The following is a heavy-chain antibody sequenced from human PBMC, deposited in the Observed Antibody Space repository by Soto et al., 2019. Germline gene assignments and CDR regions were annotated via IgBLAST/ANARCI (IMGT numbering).Heavy chain of an antibody. J-gene: IGHJ6*02. Sequence: PSETLSLTCTVSGGSISSYYWSWIRQPPGKGLEWIGYIYYSGSTNYNPSLKSRVTISVDTSKNQFSLKLSSVTAADTAVYYCARVVMGYDYYYGMDVWGQGTTVTVSS. CDR2: IYYSGST. D-gene: IGHD3-16*01. CDR1: GGSISSYY. CDR3: ARVVMGYDYYYGMDV. V-gene: IGHV4-59*01.